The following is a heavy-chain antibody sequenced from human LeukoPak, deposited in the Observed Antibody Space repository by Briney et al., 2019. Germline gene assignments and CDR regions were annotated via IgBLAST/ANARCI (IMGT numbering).Heavy chain of an antibody. CDR3: AKQWVDC. Sequence: GGSLRLSCAASGFPFSNYAMNWVHQAPGKGLEWVSSISESGDKTHYADSVKGRFTIPRDNSQNTLYLQMNSLRAEDTALYYCAKQWVDCWGQGTLVTVSS. V-gene: IGHV3-23*01. D-gene: IGHD1-26*01. J-gene: IGHJ4*02. CDR2: ISESGDKT. CDR1: GFPFSNYA.